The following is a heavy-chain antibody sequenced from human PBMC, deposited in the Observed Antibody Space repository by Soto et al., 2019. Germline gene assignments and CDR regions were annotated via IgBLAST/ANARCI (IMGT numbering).Heavy chain of an antibody. V-gene: IGHV3-48*02. J-gene: IGHJ6*02. Sequence: EVQLVESGGGLVQPGGSLRLSCAASGFTFSSYSMNWVRQAPGKGLEWVSYISSSSSTIYYADSVKGRFTISRDNAKNSLYLQMISLRDEDTAVYYCARDGPRGYSYGPNYYGMDVWGQGTTVTVSS. CDR3: ARDGPRGYSYGPNYYGMDV. CDR2: ISSSSSTI. CDR1: GFTFSSYS. D-gene: IGHD5-18*01.